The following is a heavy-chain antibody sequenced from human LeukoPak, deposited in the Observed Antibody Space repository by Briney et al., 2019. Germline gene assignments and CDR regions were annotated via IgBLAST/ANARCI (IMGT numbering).Heavy chain of an antibody. CDR2: ISWNSDFI. D-gene: IGHD3-10*01. CDR3: AKSHGAGRYYPLEY. V-gene: IGHV3-9*01. J-gene: IGHJ4*02. CDR1: GFTFSSYA. Sequence: GGSLRLSCAASGFTFSSYAMSWVRQAPGKGLEWVSGISWNSDFIVYGDSVKGRFTISRDNAKNSLYLQMNSLRAEDTALYYCAKSHGAGRYYPLEYWGQGTLLTVSS.